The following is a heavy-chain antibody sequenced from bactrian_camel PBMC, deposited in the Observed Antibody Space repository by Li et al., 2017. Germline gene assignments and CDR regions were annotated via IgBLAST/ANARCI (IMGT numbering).Heavy chain of an antibody. CDR2: LDSDGRI. CDR3: AAGQGVGWCLDVIRVGAEPDFDY. Sequence: DVQLVESGGGLVQPGGSLRFSCAVSVSSANDYCLGWFRQASGKEREWVGSLDSDGRINYADSVKGRFTISKDNAKITLYLQMNSLIPEDSATYYCAAGQGVGWCLDVIRVGAEPDFDYWGHGTQVTVS. D-gene: IGHD5*01. J-gene: IGHJ6*01. V-gene: IGHV3S10*01. CDR1: VSSANDYC.